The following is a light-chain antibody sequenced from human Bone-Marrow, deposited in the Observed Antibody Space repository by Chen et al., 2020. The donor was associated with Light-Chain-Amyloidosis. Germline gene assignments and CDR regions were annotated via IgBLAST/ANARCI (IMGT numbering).Light chain of an antibody. Sequence: SYVLTQPSSVSVAPGQTATIACGGNNIGSTGVHVYQQTPGQAPLLVVYDDSDRPSGIPERLSGSNSGSTATLTISRVEAGDEADYYCQVWDRSSDRPVFGGGTKLTVL. CDR1: NIGSTG. CDR3: QVWDRSSDRPV. J-gene: IGLJ3*02. V-gene: IGLV3-21*02. CDR2: DDS.